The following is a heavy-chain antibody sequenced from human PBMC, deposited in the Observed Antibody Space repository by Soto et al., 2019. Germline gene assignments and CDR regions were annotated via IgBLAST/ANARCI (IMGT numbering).Heavy chain of an antibody. CDR3: AGFVVPASRNTGFDY. Sequence: SETLSLTCSVSGVSINTNNYYWGWVRQPPGKGLEWIGNIFYSGSTFYNPSLRSRLTISVDTSKNQFSLRLNSVTAADAAVYYCAGFVVPASRNTGFDYWGQGTLVTVSS. J-gene: IGHJ4*02. CDR1: GVSINTNNYY. D-gene: IGHD2-15*01. CDR2: IFYSGST. V-gene: IGHV4-39*01.